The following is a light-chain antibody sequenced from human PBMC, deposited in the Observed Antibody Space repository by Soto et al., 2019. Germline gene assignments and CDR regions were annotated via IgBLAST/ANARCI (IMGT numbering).Light chain of an antibody. V-gene: IGLV1-40*01. CDR1: SSNIGAGYD. Sequence: QSVLTQPHSVSGAPGQRVTISCTGSSSNIGAGYDVHWYQQLPGTAPKLLIYGNSNRPSGVPYRFSGSKSGTSASLAITGLHAEDEADYYCQAYDSSLSVLFGGGTKLTVL. CDR3: QAYDSSLSVL. J-gene: IGLJ2*01. CDR2: GNS.